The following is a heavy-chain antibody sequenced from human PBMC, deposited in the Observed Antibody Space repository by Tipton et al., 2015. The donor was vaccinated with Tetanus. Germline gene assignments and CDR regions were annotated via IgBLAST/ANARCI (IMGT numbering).Heavy chain of an antibody. CDR3: VQVAGLFNSFDP. J-gene: IGHJ5*02. V-gene: IGHV4-39*01. D-gene: IGHD6-19*01. CDR1: GGSVSSSTYY. Sequence: TLSLTCTVSGGSVSSSTYYWGWIRQPPGKGLEWLGTIYYTGSTYYSPSHKSRVTLSVDSSKNQFSLKLTSVTAADTAVYFCVQVAGLFNSFDPWGRGTLVTVSS. CDR2: IYYTGST.